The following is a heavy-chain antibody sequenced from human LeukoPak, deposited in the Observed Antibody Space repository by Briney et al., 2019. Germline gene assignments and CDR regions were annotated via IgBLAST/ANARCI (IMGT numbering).Heavy chain of an antibody. Sequence: SSETLSLTCTVSGGSLSSYYWTRIRQLPGKGPEWIGYIYYTGSTNYNPSLKSRVTMSVDTSKNQFSLKLSSVTAADTAVYYCARRYYGDYRWFDPWGQGTLVTVSS. D-gene: IGHD4-17*01. CDR3: ARRYYGDYRWFDP. J-gene: IGHJ5*02. CDR1: GGSLSSYY. V-gene: IGHV4-59*12. CDR2: IYYTGST.